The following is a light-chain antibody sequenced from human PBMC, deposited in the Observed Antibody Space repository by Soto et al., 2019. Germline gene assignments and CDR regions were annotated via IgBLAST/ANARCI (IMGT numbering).Light chain of an antibody. CDR3: VAWFDSLYGAL. V-gene: IGLV1-44*01. CDR2: NND. J-gene: IGLJ2*01. CDR1: SSNIGANP. Sequence: QSVLTQPPSASGTPGQRVTISCSGSSSNIGANPVNWYQQLPGTAPKLLIYNNDQRPSGVPDRFSASKSGTSASLAISGLRSEDEADYYCVAWFDSLYGALFGGGTKLTVL.